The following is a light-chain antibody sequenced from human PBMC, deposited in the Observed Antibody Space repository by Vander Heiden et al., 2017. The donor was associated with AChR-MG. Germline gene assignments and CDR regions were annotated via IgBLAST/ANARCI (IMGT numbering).Light chain of an antibody. J-gene: IGLJ3*02. CDR1: SSNIGSNT. V-gene: IGLV1-44*01. CDR2: SNN. Sequence: QSVLTPPPSASGTPGQRATISCSGSSSNIGSNTVNGYQQLPGTAPKLIIYSNNQRPSGVPDRFSGSKSGTSASLAISGLQSEDEDDYYCAAWDDSRNGPVFGGGTKLTVL. CDR3: AAWDDSRNGPV.